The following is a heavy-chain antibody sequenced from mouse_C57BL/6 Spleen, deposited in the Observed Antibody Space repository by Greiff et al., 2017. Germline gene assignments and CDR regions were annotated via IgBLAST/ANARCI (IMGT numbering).Heavy chain of an antibody. CDR1: GYAFTNYL. Sequence: QVQLQQSGAELVRPGTSVTVSCKASGYAFTNYLVEWVEQRPGQGLEWIGVINPGSGGTNYNEKFKGKATLTADKSYSTAYMQLSSLTSEDSAVYFCAREGCSPRYFDVWGTGTTVTVSS. J-gene: IGHJ1*03. D-gene: IGHD1-1*01. V-gene: IGHV1-54*01. CDR2: INPGSGGT. CDR3: AREGCSPRYFDV.